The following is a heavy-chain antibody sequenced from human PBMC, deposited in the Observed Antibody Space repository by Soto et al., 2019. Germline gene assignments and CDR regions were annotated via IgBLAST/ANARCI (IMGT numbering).Heavy chain of an antibody. D-gene: IGHD2-2*01. CDR2: ITDSGDDT. CDR3: AKLGSSSWSPHYYFDY. CDR1: GFTFSTYA. V-gene: IGHV3-23*01. J-gene: IGHJ4*01. Sequence: GGSLRLSCAASGFTFSTYAMGWVRQAPGKGLEWVSAITDSGDDTYYIDSVKGRFTISRDNSKSTLYLQMNSLRAEDTAIYYCAKLGSSSWSPHYYFDYWGQGTLVTVSS.